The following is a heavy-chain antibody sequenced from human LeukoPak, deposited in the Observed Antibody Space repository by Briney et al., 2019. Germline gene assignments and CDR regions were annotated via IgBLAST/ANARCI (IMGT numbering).Heavy chain of an antibody. J-gene: IGHJ6*03. CDR3: AKNGDRGAFCSGGTCYPYYYYYMDV. D-gene: IGHD2-15*01. V-gene: IGHV3-23*01. CDR2: VSSTGGTT. Sequence: GGSLRLSCAASGFTFSTYGMSWVRQAPGKGLEWVSAVSSTGGTTYYADSVKGRFTISRDNSKNTLFLQINSLRAEDTAVYYCAKNGDRGAFCSGGTCYPYYYYYMDVWGKGTTVTVSS. CDR1: GFTFSTYG.